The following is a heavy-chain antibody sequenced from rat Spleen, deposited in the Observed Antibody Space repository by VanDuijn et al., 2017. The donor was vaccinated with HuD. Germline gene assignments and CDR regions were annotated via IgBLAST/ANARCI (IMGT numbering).Heavy chain of an antibody. V-gene: IGHV5-29*01. CDR2: ISYDGSST. D-gene: IGHD1-12*02. Sequence: EVQLVESGGGLVQPGRSLKLSCAASGFTFSNYGMAWVRQAPTKGLEWVATISYDGSSTYYRDSVKGRFTTSRDNAKSTLYLQMDSLRSEDTATYYCARQGYYDGYWGQGVVVTVSS. CDR3: ARQGYYDGY. J-gene: IGHJ2*01. CDR1: GFTFSNYG.